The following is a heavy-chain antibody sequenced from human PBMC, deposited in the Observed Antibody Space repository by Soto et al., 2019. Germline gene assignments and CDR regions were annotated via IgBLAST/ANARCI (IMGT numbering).Heavy chain of an antibody. CDR1: GGTFSSYS. Sequence: QVQLVQSGAEVKKPGSSVKVSCQASGGTFSSYSINWVRQAPGQGLEWMGEIIPNFCTAKGAQKFQGRVTITADESTSTAYMELGSLRSEDTAVYYCARDGGRHAGGIDYWGQGTLVTVSS. CDR3: ARDGGRHAGGIDY. V-gene: IGHV1-69*01. CDR2: IIPNFCTA. J-gene: IGHJ4*02. D-gene: IGHD1-26*01.